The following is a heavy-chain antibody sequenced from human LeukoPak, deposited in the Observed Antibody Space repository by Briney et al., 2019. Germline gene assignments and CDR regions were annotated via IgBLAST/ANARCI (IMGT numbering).Heavy chain of an antibody. D-gene: IGHD6-6*01. V-gene: IGHV3-23*01. J-gene: IGHJ4*02. CDR1: GFTFSSYA. Sequence: PGGSLRLSCAASGFTFSSYAMSWVRQAPGKGLEWVSAISGSGGSTYYADSVKGRFTISRDNSKNTLYLQMNSLRAEDTAVYYCAKDRQRYSSSSVLDYWGQGTLVTVSS. CDR3: AKDRQRYSSSSVLDY. CDR2: ISGSGGST.